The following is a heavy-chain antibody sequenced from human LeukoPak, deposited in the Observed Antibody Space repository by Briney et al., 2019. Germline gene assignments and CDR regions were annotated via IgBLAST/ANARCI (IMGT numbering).Heavy chain of an antibody. V-gene: IGHV3-74*01. J-gene: IGHJ4*02. CDR2: MSSDGCSS. CDR3: ARTIGGSPGDY. D-gene: IGHD2-15*01. Sequence: GGSLRLSCAASGFTFSNSRMHWVRQAPGKGLVWVSRMSSDGCSSGHADSVKGRFTISRDNAKNTLYLQMNSLRAEDTAVYYCARTIGGSPGDYWGQGTLVTVSS. CDR1: GFTFSNSR.